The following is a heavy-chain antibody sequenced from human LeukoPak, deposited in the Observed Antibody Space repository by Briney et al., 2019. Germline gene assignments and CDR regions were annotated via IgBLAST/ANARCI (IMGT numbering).Heavy chain of an antibody. CDR1: GYTFTGYY. Sequence: ASVKVSCKASGYTFTGYYMHWVRQAPGQGLEWMGWINPNSGGTNYAQKFQGRVTMTRDTSIGTAYMELSRLRSDDTAVYYCARNTKYSSSKALDVWGKGTTVTVSS. J-gene: IGHJ6*04. CDR3: ARNTKYSSSKALDV. V-gene: IGHV1-2*02. CDR2: INPNSGGT. D-gene: IGHD6-6*01.